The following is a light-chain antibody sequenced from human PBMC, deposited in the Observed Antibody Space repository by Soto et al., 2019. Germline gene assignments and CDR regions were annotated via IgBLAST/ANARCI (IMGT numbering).Light chain of an antibody. CDR1: SSNIGAGHD. J-gene: IGLJ2*01. CDR3: QSYDSSLSPVV. CDR2: GNS. Sequence: QSVLTQPPSVSGAPGQRVTISCTGSSSNIGAGHDVHWYQQLPGTAPKLLIYGNSNRPSGVPDRFSGSKSGTSASLAITGLQAEDEADYYCQSYDSSLSPVVFGGGTKLTVL. V-gene: IGLV1-40*01.